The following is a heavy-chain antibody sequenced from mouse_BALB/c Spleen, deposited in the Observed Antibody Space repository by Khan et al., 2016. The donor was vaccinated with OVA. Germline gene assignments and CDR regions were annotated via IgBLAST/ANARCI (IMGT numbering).Heavy chain of an antibody. Sequence: EVELVESGGGLVQPGGSLRLSCATSGFTFTDYYMNWVRQPPGKALERLGFSRKKASGYTTEYSPTVKGRFTSSRDNSQSILYLQMNTLRAEDSATYYCARVAYGYGFAYWGQGTLVTVSA. CDR1: GFTFTDYY. CDR3: ARVAYGYGFAY. CDR2: SRKKASGYTT. D-gene: IGHD1-2*01. J-gene: IGHJ3*01. V-gene: IGHV7-3*02.